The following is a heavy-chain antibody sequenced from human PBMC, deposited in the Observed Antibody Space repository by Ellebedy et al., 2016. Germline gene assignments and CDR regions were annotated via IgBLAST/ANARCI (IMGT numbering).Heavy chain of an antibody. J-gene: IGHJ4*02. V-gene: IGHV3-23*01. D-gene: IGHD6-19*01. CDR2: LTGSGEST. CDR3: AKGMGSGWYSMDC. CDR1: GFTFSNYA. Sequence: LSLTCAASGFTFSNYAMNWVRQAPGKGLEWVSALTGSGESTFYADSVKGRFTISRDNSRNTLYLQMNSLRAEDTAVYYCAKGMGSGWYSMDCWGQGTLVTVSS.